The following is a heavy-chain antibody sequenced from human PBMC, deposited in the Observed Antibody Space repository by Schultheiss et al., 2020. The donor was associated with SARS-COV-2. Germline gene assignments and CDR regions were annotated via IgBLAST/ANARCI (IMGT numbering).Heavy chain of an antibody. D-gene: IGHD1-7*01. CDR3: ARGGVTGTTLSYYYYGMDV. Sequence: SETLSLTCAVYGGSFSGYYWSWIRQPPGKGLEWIGEINHSGSTNYNPSLKSRVTISVDTSKNQFSLKLSSVTAADTAVYYCARGGVTGTTLSYYYYGMDVWGQGTTVTVSS. CDR1: GGSFSGYY. V-gene: IGHV4-34*01. CDR2: INHSGST. J-gene: IGHJ6*02.